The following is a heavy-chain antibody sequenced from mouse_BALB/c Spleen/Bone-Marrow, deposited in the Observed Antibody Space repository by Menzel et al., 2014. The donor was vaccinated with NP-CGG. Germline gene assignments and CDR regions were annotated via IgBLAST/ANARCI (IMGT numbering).Heavy chain of an antibody. V-gene: IGHV14-3*02. CDR2: IDPANGNT. D-gene: IGHD1-2*01. CDR1: GFNIKDTY. J-gene: IGHJ1*01. Sequence: VQLQQSGAELVKPGASVKLSCTASGFNIKDTYMHWVKQRPEQGLEWIGRIDPANGNTKYDPKFQGKATITADTSSNTAYLQLSSLTSEATAVYYCARGGTTATWYFDVWGAGTPVTVSS. CDR3: ARGGTTATWYFDV.